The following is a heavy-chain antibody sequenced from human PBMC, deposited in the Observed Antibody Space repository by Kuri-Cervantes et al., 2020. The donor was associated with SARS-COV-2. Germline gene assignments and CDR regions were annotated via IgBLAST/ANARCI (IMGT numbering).Heavy chain of an antibody. Sequence: ASVKVSCKASGYTFTGYYMHWVRQAPGQGLEWMGWINPNSGGTNYAQKFHGWVTMTRDTSISTAYMEVSRLTSDDTAVYYCARGARITIFGVVIRGRENPCFDPWGQGTLVTVSS. V-gene: IGHV1-2*04. CDR1: GYTFTGYY. CDR2: INPNSGGT. D-gene: IGHD3-3*01. J-gene: IGHJ5*02. CDR3: ARGARITIFGVVIRGRENPCFDP.